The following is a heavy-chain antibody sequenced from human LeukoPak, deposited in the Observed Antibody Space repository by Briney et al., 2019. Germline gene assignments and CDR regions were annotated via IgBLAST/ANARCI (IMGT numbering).Heavy chain of an antibody. CDR1: GFTFSSYA. CDR3: AKVASILLWFGETDY. J-gene: IGHJ4*02. Sequence: GGSLRLSCAASGFTFSSYAMSWVRQAPGKGLEWVSAISGSGGSTYYADSVKVRFTISRDNSKNTLYLQMNSLRAEDTAVYYCAKVASILLWFGETDYWGQGTLVTVSS. CDR2: ISGSGGST. D-gene: IGHD3-10*01. V-gene: IGHV3-23*01.